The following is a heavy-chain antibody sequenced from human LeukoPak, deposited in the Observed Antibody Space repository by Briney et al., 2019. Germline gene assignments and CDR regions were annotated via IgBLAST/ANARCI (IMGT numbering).Heavy chain of an antibody. D-gene: IGHD1-14*01. Sequence: ASVKVSCKASGYTFTGYYMHWVRQAPGQGLEWMGRINPNSGGTNYAQKFQGRVTMTRDTSISTAHMELSRLRSDDTAVYYCARTPSYNPTQVDYWGQGTLVTVSS. CDR2: INPNSGGT. CDR1: GYTFTGYY. V-gene: IGHV1-2*06. CDR3: ARTPSYNPTQVDY. J-gene: IGHJ4*02.